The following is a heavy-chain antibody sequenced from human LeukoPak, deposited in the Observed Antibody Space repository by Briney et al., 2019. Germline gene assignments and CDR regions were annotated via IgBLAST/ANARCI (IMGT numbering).Heavy chain of an antibody. D-gene: IGHD3-9*01. Sequence: GSLRLSCAASGFTVSSNYMSWVRQAPGKGLEWVSVIYSGGSTYYADSVKGRFTISRDNSKNTLYLQMNSLRAEDTAVYYCARTNFDWLAFDYWGQGTLVTVSS. CDR2: IYSGGST. CDR1: GFTVSSNY. CDR3: ARTNFDWLAFDY. J-gene: IGHJ4*02. V-gene: IGHV3-53*01.